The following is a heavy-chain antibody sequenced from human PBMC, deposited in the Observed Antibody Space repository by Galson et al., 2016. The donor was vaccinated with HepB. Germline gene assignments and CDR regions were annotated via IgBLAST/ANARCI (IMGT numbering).Heavy chain of an antibody. D-gene: IGHD1-1*01. CDR2: FSVSGAYT. V-gene: IGHV3-21*01. J-gene: IGHJ4*02. Sequence: SLRLSCAASGFTFRTYSMNWVRQAPGKGQEWVSSFSVSGAYTYYADSVKGRFTISRDNVRNSLYLQMNSLRVDDTAVYYCARSLHGGGWNDPFDYWGQGTLVTVSS. CDR3: ARSLHGGGWNDPFDY. CDR1: GFTFRTYS.